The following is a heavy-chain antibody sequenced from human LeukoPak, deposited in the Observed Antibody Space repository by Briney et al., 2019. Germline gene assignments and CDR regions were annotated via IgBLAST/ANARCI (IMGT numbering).Heavy chain of an antibody. V-gene: IGHV1-2*02. D-gene: IGHD3-16*01. Sequence: ASVKVSCKASGYTFSGYYMHWVRQAPGQGLEWMGWINPNSGGTKYVQKFQGRVTMTRDTSISTAYMQLSRLRSDDTAVYYCASGSLASYFDHWGQGTLVTVSS. CDR3: ASGSLASYFDH. CDR1: GYTFSGYY. J-gene: IGHJ4*02. CDR2: INPNSGGT.